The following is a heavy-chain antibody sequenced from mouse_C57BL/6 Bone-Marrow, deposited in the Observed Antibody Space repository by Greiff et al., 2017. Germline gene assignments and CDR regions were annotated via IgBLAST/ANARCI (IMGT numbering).Heavy chain of an antibody. CDR1: GYTFTDYY. V-gene: IGHV1-75*01. Sequence: VKLQESGPELVKPGASVKISCKASGYTFTDYYINWVKQRPGQGLEWIGWIFPGSGSTYYNEKFKGKATLTVDKSSSTAYMLLSSLTSEDSAVYFCARERGYDGLFDYWGQGTTLTVSS. D-gene: IGHD2-3*01. CDR2: IFPGSGST. J-gene: IGHJ2*01. CDR3: ARERGYDGLFDY.